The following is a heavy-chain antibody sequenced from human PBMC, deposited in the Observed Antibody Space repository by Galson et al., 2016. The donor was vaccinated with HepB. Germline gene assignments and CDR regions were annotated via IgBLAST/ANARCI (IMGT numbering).Heavy chain of an antibody. Sequence: SETLSLTCSVSGVYISNYKWSWIRQPPGKGLEWMAYRFDSGSTHYNPSLKSRVTMSIDASRSQLSLKLNSVTAAATAIYYCAKIVTTDAFDIWGQGTMVAVSS. CDR3: AKIVTTDAFDI. CDR1: GVYISNYK. V-gene: IGHV4-59*13. CDR2: RFDSGST. J-gene: IGHJ3*02. D-gene: IGHD1-26*01.